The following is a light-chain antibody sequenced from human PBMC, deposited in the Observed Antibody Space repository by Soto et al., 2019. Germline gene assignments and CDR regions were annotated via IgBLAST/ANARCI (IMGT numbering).Light chain of an antibody. J-gene: IGKJ3*01. V-gene: IGKV3-20*01. CDR1: QSVNSKF. Sequence: EIVLTQSPGTLSLSPGERATLSCRASQSVNSKFLAWYQQKPGQAPSLLIYGVSSRATGIPDRFSGSGSGTDFILIISRLEPEDFGVYYCQRYDGPPFTFGPGTKVDIK. CDR2: GVS. CDR3: QRYDGPPFT.